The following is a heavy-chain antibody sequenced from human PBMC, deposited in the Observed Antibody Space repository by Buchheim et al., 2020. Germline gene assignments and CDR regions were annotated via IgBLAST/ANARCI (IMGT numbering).Heavy chain of an antibody. V-gene: IGHV3-48*03. CDR3: ARVPRMSPLRRYFDD. J-gene: IGHJ4*02. CDR1: GFTFSGHE. Sequence: EVQLVESGGGLVQPGGSLRLSCEASGFTFSGHEMNWVRQAPGKGLEWVSHISSGGHTTYYSDSVKGRFTISRDDAKKSLYLQMNSLTAEDTAIYYCARVPRMSPLRRYFDDWGQGTL. D-gene: IGHD5/OR15-5a*01. CDR2: ISSGGHTT.